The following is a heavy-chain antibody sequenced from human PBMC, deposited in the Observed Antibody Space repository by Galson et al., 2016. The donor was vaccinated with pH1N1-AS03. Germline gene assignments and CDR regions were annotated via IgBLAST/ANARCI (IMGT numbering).Heavy chain of an antibody. CDR1: GYTITAHD. Sequence: SVKVSCRASGYTITAHDVRWVRQAPGQGLEWMGWINAPFGATKHAQKFQGRVTITADESTSTAYMELSTLRSDDTAVYYCAKDGDIGSLGGYNGTDFWGQGTTITVSS. V-gene: IGHV1-2*02. CDR2: INAPFGAT. D-gene: IGHD3-22*01. J-gene: IGHJ6*02. CDR3: AKDGDIGSLGGYNGTDF.